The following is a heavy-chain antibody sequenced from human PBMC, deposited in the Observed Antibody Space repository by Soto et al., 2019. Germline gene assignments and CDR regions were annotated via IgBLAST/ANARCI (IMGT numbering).Heavy chain of an antibody. V-gene: IGHV3-23*01. Sequence: EVQLLESGGGLVQPGGSLRLSCAASGFTFSSYAMSWVRQAPGKGLEWVSAISGSGGSTYYADSVKGRFTISRDNSTNTLYLQMNSLRAEDTAVYYCAKLLDIVVVVAATAFDYWGQGTLVTVSS. CDR3: AKLLDIVVVVAATAFDY. J-gene: IGHJ4*02. D-gene: IGHD2-15*01. CDR2: ISGSGGST. CDR1: GFTFSSYA.